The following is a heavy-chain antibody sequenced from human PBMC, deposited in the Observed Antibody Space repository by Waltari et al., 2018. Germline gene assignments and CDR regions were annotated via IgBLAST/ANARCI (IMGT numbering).Heavy chain of an antibody. CDR2: INHSGST. V-gene: IGHV4-34*01. J-gene: IGHJ4*02. Sequence: QVQLQQWGAGLLKPSETLSLTCAVYGGSFSGYYWSWIRQPPRKGLEWIGEINHSGSTNYNPSLKSRVTISVDTSKNQFSLKLSSVTAADTAVYYCARDPRWLRAFDYWGQGTLVTVSS. D-gene: IGHD5-12*01. CDR1: GGSFSGYY. CDR3: ARDPRWLRAFDY.